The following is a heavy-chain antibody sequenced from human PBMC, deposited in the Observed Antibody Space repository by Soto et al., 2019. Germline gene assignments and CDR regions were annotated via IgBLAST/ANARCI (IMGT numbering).Heavy chain of an antibody. Sequence: QVQLVQSGAEVKKPGASVKVSCKASGYTFTSYGISWVRQAPGHGLEWMGWISAYNGNTNYAQKLQGRVTMTTDTSTSTAYMELRSLRSDDTAVYYCARIRSYGDYEGVDAFDIWGQGTIVTVSS. CDR3: ARIRSYGDYEGVDAFDI. CDR1: GYTFTSYG. J-gene: IGHJ3*02. V-gene: IGHV1-18*01. D-gene: IGHD4-17*01. CDR2: ISAYNGNT.